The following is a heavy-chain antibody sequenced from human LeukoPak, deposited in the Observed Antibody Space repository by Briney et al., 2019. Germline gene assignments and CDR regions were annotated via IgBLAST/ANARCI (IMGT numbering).Heavy chain of an antibody. Sequence: ASVKVSCKASGYTFTSYYMHWVRQAPGQGLEWMGIINPSGGSTSYAQKFQGRVTMTRDTSTSTVYMELSSLRSEDTAVYYCARMFLYYYGSGSSDGMDVWGQGTTVTVSS. CDR2: INPSGGST. D-gene: IGHD3-10*01. J-gene: IGHJ6*02. V-gene: IGHV1-46*01. CDR1: GYTFTSYY. CDR3: ARMFLYYYGSGSSDGMDV.